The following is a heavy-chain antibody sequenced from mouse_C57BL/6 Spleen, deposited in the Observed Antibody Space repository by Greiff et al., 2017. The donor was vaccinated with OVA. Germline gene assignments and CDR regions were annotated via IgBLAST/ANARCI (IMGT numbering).Heavy chain of an antibody. CDR1: GYTFTDYE. CDR2: IDPETGGT. CDR3: TSGDLAMDY. V-gene: IGHV1-15*01. Sequence: QVQLQQSGAELVRPGASVTLSCKASGYTFTDYEMHWVKQTPVHGLEWIGAIDPETGGTAYNQKFKGKAILTADKSASTAYMELRSLTSEDSAVYYCTSGDLAMDYWGQGTSVTVSS. D-gene: IGHD3-3*01. J-gene: IGHJ4*01.